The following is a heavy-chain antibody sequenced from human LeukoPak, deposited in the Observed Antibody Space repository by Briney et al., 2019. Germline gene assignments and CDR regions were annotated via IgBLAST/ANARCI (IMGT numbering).Heavy chain of an antibody. CDR3: ARAQADYYGSGSYNWFDP. D-gene: IGHD3-10*01. J-gene: IGHJ5*02. Sequence: PSETLSLTCSVSGGSISRSSDYWGWIRQSPGEGLEWIGTIYYDGSTYYNPSLKSRVTISVDRSKNQFSLKLSSVTAADTAVYYCARAQADYYGSGSYNWFDPWGQGTLVTVSS. CDR1: GGSISRSSDY. V-gene: IGHV4-39*07. CDR2: IYYDGST.